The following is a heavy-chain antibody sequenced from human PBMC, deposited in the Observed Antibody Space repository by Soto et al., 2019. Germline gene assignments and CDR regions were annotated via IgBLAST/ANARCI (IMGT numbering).Heavy chain of an antibody. CDR3: ARGASSFDN. J-gene: IGHJ4*02. V-gene: IGHV3-53*01. CDR2: IYSDGTT. Sequence: GGSLDLSCAASGISVGTNSLTWVRQAPGKGLEWVSFIYSDGTTYYADSVKGRFTISRDTSNNTLYLQMNSLRAEDTAVYYCARGASSFDNWGQGTLVTVSS. CDR1: GISVGTNS.